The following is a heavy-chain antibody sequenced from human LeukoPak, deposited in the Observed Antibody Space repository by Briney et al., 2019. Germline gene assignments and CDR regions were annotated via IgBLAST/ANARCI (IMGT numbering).Heavy chain of an antibody. CDR1: GXTFSNYW. V-gene: IGHV3-7*03. Sequence: GGXLXLSXXASGXTFSNYWMSWVRQAPGKGLEWVANIRQDGNEKYYVDSVKGRFTISRDNAKISLYLQMNSLRAEDTAIYYCARDVRLRSMDVWGQGTTVTVSS. CDR2: IRQDGNEK. D-gene: IGHD3-10*02. CDR3: ARDVRLRSMDV. J-gene: IGHJ6*02.